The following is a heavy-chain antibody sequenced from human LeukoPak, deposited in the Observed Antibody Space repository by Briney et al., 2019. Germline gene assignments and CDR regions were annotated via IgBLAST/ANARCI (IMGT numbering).Heavy chain of an antibody. Sequence: QAGGSLRLSCTASGFTFNTYSMKWVRQAPGKGLEWVSYISSDSKTIYYADSVKGRFTISRDNAKNSLYLQMDSLRAEDTAVYYCASPFDYWGQGTLVTVSS. CDR2: ISSDSKTI. CDR3: ASPFDY. J-gene: IGHJ4*02. CDR1: GFTFNTYS. V-gene: IGHV3-48*01.